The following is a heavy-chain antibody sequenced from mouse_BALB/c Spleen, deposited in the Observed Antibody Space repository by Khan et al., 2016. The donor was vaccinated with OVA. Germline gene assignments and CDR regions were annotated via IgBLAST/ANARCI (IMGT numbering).Heavy chain of an antibody. CDR2: ILPGSDSP. Sequence: QVQLKQSGTELLKPGASVKISCKATGYTFSSYWIEWIKQRTGHGLEWIGEILPGSDSPNYNERFMGKATFTADTSSNTADMQLSSLTSEDSAVYYCARQGGGYFSWFAYWGQGTLVTVSA. V-gene: IGHV1-9*01. J-gene: IGHJ3*01. D-gene: IGHD2-3*01. CDR3: ARQGGGYFSWFAY. CDR1: GYTFSSYW.